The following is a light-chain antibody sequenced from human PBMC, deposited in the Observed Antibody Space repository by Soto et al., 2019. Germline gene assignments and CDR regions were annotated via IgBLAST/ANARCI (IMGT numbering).Light chain of an antibody. CDR3: QQYGSSPGT. CDR1: QSVSSSY. CDR2: GAS. J-gene: IGKJ1*01. Sequence: EIVLTQSPGTLSLSPGERATLSCRASQSVSSSYLAWYQQKPGQAPRPLIYGASSRAIGIPDRFSGSGSGTAFTLTISRLEPEDFAVYYCQQYGSSPGTFGQGTKVEIK. V-gene: IGKV3-20*01.